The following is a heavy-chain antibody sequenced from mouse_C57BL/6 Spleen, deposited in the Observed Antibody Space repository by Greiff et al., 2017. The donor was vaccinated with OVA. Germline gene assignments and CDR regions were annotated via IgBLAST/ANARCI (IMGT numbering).Heavy chain of an antibody. CDR2: INPNNGGT. CDR1: GYTFTDYN. D-gene: IGHD1-1*01. V-gene: IGHV1-18*01. J-gene: IGHJ1*03. Sequence: EVQRVESGPELVKPGASVKIPCEASGYTFTDYNMDWVKQSHGKSLEWIGDINPNNGGTIYNQKFKGKATLTVDKSSSTAYMELRSLTSEDTAVYYCARSLFYYYGSSSHWYFDVWGTGTTVTVSS. CDR3: ARSLFYYYGSSSHWYFDV.